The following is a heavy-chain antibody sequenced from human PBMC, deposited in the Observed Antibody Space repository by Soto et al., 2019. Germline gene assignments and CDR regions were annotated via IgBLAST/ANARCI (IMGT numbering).Heavy chain of an antibody. D-gene: IGHD6-19*01. Sequence: QIQLVQSGGEVKKPGASVRVSCKASGYIFGSYGISWVRQAPGQGLEWMGWISGYNGDTIYAQKYQDRVTMTTDTSTSTGYMELNRLNSDDTAVYYCVRGGPVAGPTSSEAYHPFDFWGQGTLVTVSS. CDR2: ISGYNGDT. V-gene: IGHV1-18*01. J-gene: IGHJ4*02. CDR3: VRGGPVAGPTSSEAYHPFDF. CDR1: GYIFGSYG.